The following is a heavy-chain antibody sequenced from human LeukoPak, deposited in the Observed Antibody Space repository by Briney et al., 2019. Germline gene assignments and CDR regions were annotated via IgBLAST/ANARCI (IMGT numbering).Heavy chain of an antibody. Sequence: GGSLRLSCAASGFTFSTFALAWVRQAPGKGLEWVSTLSDTTYYADSVQGRFTISGDSSKNTLYLQMDSLTTDDTAVYFCARSRGPGSHWFDPWGQGTLVTVSS. V-gene: IGHV3-23*01. J-gene: IGHJ5*02. CDR2: LSDTT. CDR1: GFTFSTFA. CDR3: ARSRGPGSHWFDP. D-gene: IGHD3-10*01.